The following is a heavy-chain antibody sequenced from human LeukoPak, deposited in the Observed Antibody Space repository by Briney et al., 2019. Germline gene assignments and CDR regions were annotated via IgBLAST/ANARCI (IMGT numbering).Heavy chain of an antibody. V-gene: IGHV1-2*02. CDR2: INPNSGGT. D-gene: IGHD2-2*01. CDR1: GYTFTGYY. J-gene: IGHJ3*02. CDR3: ARVRDCSSTSCYAYDAFDI. Sequence: GASVKVSCKASGYTFTGYYMHWVRQAPGQGLEWMGWINPNSGGTNYAQKFQGRVTMTRDTSISTAYMELSRLRSDDTAVYYCARVRDCSSTSCYAYDAFDIWGQGTMATVSS.